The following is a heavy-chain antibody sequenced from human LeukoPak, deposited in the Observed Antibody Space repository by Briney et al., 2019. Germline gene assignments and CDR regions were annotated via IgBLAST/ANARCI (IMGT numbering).Heavy chain of an antibody. CDR3: ARDMDSSGWQEIDY. D-gene: IGHD6-19*01. CDR2: ISYDGSNK. V-gene: IGHV3-30-3*01. J-gene: IGHJ4*02. Sequence: GGSLRLSCAASGFTFSSYAMHWVRQAPGKGLEWVAVISYDGSNKYYADSEKGRFTISRDNSKNTLYLQMNSLRAEDTAVYYCARDMDSSGWQEIDYWGQGTLVTVSS. CDR1: GFTFSSYA.